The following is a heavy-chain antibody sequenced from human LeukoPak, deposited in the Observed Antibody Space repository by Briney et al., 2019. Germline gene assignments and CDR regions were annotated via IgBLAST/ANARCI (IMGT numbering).Heavy chain of an antibody. Sequence: GGSLRLSCAASGFTFSSYWMSWVRQAPGKGLEWVANIKQDGSKKYYVDSVKGRFTISRDNAKNSLYLQMNSLRAEDTAVYYCARDTGYSSGWYVPSYYMDVWGKGTTVTVSS. V-gene: IGHV3-7*01. CDR1: GFTFSSYW. CDR2: IKQDGSKK. J-gene: IGHJ6*03. D-gene: IGHD6-19*01. CDR3: ARDTGYSSGWYVPSYYMDV.